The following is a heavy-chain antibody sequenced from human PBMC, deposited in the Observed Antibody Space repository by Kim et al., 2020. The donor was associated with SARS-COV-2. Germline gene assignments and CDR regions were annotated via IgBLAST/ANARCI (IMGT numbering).Heavy chain of an antibody. CDR2: IDDSGST. Sequence: SETLSLTCTVSGGSITSSSYYWGWLRQPPGKGLEWIGSIDDSGSTYYNPSLKSRVTTSVDTSKNQFSLKLSSVTAADTAVYYCSGTNQWVFDYWGQGTLGTLSS. J-gene: IGHJ4*02. CDR1: GGSITSSSYY. D-gene: IGHD2-8*01. V-gene: IGHV4-39*07. CDR3: SGTNQWVFDY.